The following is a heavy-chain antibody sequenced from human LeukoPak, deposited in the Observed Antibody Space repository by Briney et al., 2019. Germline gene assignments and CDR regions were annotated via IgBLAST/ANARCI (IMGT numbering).Heavy chain of an antibody. CDR3: ARGPVSDYYYYYMDV. CDR2: IIPIFGTA. J-gene: IGHJ6*03. V-gene: IGHV1-69*06. Sequence: GASVKVSCKASGGTFSSYAISWVRQAPGQGLEWMGGIIPIFGTANYAQKFQGRVTITADKSTSTAYMELSSLRAEDTAVYYCARGPVSDYYYYYMDVWGKGTTVTVSS. CDR1: GGTFSSYA.